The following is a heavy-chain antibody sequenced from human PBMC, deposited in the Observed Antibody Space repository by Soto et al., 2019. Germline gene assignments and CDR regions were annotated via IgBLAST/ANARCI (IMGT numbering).Heavy chain of an antibody. D-gene: IGHD3-22*01. CDR3: ARGPMCDSSGCYSYFDL. CDR1: GFTFSNYY. V-gene: IGHV3-74*01. J-gene: IGHJ4*02. Sequence: EMQLVESGGGLVQPGGSLRLSCAASGFTFSNYYMHWVLHAPGKGPGWVPRISSDGTTITYADSVKGRFTISRDNAKNTLYLQVNGLSADDTALYHCARGPMCDSSGCYSYFDLWGKGALVTVSS. CDR2: ISSDGTTI.